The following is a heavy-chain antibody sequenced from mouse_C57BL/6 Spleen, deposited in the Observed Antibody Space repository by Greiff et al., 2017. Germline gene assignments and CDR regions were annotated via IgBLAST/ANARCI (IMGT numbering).Heavy chain of an antibody. V-gene: IGHV1-50*01. CDR3: AREGYLDY. Sequence: QVQLQQPGAELVKPGASVKLSCKASGYTFTSYWMQWVKQRPGPGLEWIGEIDPSDSYTNYNQKFKGKATLTVDTSSSTAYMQLSSLTSEDSAVYYCAREGYLDYWGQGTTLTVSS. CDR2: IDPSDSYT. J-gene: IGHJ2*01. CDR1: GYTFTSYW.